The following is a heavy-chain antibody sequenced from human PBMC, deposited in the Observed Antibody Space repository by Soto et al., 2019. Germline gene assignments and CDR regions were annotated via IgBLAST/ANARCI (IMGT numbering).Heavy chain of an antibody. CDR3: ARETRESTGNWFDP. V-gene: IGHV4-31*03. CDR2: IYYSGST. CDR1: GGSISSGGYY. Sequence: QVQLQESGPGLVKPSQTLSLTCTVSGGSISSGGYYWSWIRQHPGKGLQWIGYIYYSGSTYYNPSLKSRVTISVDTSKNQFSLKLSSVTAADTAVYYCARETRESTGNWFDPWGQGTLVTVSS. J-gene: IGHJ5*02.